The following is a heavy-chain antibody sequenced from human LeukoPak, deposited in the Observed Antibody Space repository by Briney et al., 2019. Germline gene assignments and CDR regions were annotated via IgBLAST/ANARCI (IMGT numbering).Heavy chain of an antibody. Sequence: GGSLRLSCATSGFSFSRYAMHWVRQAPGKGLEWVALISYDANIGSNKYYADCVKGRFTISRDNSKNTPYLQMTSLRAEDTAVYYCARDGGYDFWSGYYQDYWGQGTLVTLSS. CDR3: ARDGGYDFWSGYYQDY. CDR2: ISYDANIGSNK. CDR1: GFSFSRYA. V-gene: IGHV3-30-3*01. J-gene: IGHJ4*02. D-gene: IGHD3-3*01.